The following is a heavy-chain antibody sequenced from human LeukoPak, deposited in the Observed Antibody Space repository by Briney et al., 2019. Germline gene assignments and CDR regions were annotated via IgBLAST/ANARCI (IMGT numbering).Heavy chain of an antibody. CDR2: INPSGGST. D-gene: IGHD5-24*01. Sequence: GASVKVSCKASGYTFTSYYMHWVRQAPGQGLEWMGKINPSGGSTSYAQKFQGRVTMTRDMSTSTVYMELSSLRSGDTAVYYCARELRGDIVDPWLQFRRGVIDYWGQGTLVTVSS. V-gene: IGHV1-46*01. CDR1: GYTFTSYY. J-gene: IGHJ4*02. CDR3: ARELRGDIVDPWLQFRRGVIDY.